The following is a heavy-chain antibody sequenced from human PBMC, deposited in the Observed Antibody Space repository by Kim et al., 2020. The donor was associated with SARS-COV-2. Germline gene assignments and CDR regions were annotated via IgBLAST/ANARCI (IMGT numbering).Heavy chain of an antibody. CDR2: IYYSGST. Sequence: SETLSLTCTVSGGSISSYYWSWIRQPPGKGLEWIGYIYYSGSTNYNPSLKSRVTISVDTSKNQFSLKLSSVTAADTAVYYCAGSLWSGYYGFDPWGQGTLVTVSS. D-gene: IGHD3-3*01. CDR3: AGSLWSGYYGFDP. J-gene: IGHJ5*02. CDR1: GGSISSYY. V-gene: IGHV4-59*13.